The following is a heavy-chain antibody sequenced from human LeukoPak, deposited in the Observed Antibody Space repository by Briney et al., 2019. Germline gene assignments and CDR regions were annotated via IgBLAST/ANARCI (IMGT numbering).Heavy chain of an antibody. CDR2: ISSSSSYI. J-gene: IGHJ4*02. CDR1: GFTFSSYS. CDR3: ASGGTAMAKIFDY. V-gene: IGHV3-21*01. Sequence: GGSLRLSCAASGFTFSSYSMNWVRQAPGKGLEWVSSISSSSSYIYYADSVKGRFTISRDNAKNSLYLQMNSLRAEDTAVYYCASGGTAMAKIFDYWGQGTLVTVSS. D-gene: IGHD5-18*01.